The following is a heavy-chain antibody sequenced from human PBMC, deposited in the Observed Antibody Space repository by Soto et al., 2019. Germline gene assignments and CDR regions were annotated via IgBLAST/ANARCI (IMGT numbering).Heavy chain of an antibody. V-gene: IGHV4-39*01. J-gene: IGHJ4*02. D-gene: IGHD3-10*01. Sequence: SETLSLTCTVSGGSNSSSSYYWGWIRQPPGKGLEWIGSIYYSGNTYYNPSLKSRVTISVDTAKNQFSLKLSSVTAADTAVYYCARQYYFGSGSYYKRPFDFWGQGTLVTVS. CDR3: ARQYYFGSGSYYKRPFDF. CDR2: IYYSGNT. CDR1: GGSNSSSSYY.